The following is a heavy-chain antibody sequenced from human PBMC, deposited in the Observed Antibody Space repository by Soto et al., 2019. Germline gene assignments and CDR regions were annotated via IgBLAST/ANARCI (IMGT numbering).Heavy chain of an antibody. CDR3: EKDIRGYSYGFGFV. Sequence: GGSLRLSCAASGFTFDDYTMHWVRQAPGKGLEWVSLISWDGGSTYYADSVKGRFTISRDNSKNSLYLQMNSLRTEDTALYYCEKDIRGYSYGFGFVWGQGTLVNVS. D-gene: IGHD5-18*01. V-gene: IGHV3-43*01. CDR1: GFTFDDYT. J-gene: IGHJ4*02. CDR2: ISWDGGST.